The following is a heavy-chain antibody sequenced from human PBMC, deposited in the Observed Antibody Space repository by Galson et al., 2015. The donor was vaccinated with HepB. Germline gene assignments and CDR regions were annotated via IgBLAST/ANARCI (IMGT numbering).Heavy chain of an antibody. J-gene: IGHJ4*02. CDR2: SRNKANSYTT. Sequence: SLRLSCAASGFTFSDHYMDWVRQAPGKGLEWVGRSRNKANSYTTDYAASVNGRFTMSRDESKNSLYLQMNSLKTEDTAVYYCSRGSIVIDWGQGTLVTVSS. V-gene: IGHV3-72*01. D-gene: IGHD1-26*01. CDR3: SRGSIVID. CDR1: GFTFSDHY.